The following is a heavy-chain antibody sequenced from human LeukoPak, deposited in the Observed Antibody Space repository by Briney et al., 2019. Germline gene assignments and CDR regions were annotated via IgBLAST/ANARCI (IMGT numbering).Heavy chain of an antibody. Sequence: SQTLSLTCTVSGGSIISGGYYWSWIRQHPGKGLEWIGYTYYSGSTYYNPSLKSRVTISVDTSKNQFSLKLSSVTAADTAVYYCARGPTVTTGFDYWGQGTLVTVSS. V-gene: IGHV4-31*03. CDR3: ARGPTVTTGFDY. CDR2: TYYSGST. D-gene: IGHD4-17*01. J-gene: IGHJ4*02. CDR1: GGSIISGGYY.